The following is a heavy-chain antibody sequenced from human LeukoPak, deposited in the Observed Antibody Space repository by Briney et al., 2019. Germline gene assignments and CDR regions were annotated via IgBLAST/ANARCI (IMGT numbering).Heavy chain of an antibody. CDR1: GYTFTGYC. Sequence: GASVTVSCTASGYTFTGYCMHWVRQAPGQGLEWMGWINPNSGGTNYAQKFQGRVTMTRDTSISTAYMELSRLRSDDTAVYYCARGFDSSGYHYWGQGTLVTVSS. J-gene: IGHJ4*02. D-gene: IGHD3-22*01. CDR2: INPNSGGT. CDR3: ARGFDSSGYHY. V-gene: IGHV1-2*02.